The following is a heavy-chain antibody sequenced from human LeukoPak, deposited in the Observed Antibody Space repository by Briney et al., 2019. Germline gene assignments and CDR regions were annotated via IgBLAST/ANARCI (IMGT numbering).Heavy chain of an antibody. CDR3: VKAASGGWYDTNFDY. CDR2: ITGNSVNT. Sequence: GGSLRLSCAASGFTFGIHAMNWVRQAPGKGLEWVSVITGNSVNTFYADSVKGRFTISRDNSKNTLYMYMNSLRAEDAAVYYCVKAASGGWYDTNFDYWGQGTLVTVSS. D-gene: IGHD6-19*01. J-gene: IGHJ4*02. V-gene: IGHV3-23*01. CDR1: GFTFGIHA.